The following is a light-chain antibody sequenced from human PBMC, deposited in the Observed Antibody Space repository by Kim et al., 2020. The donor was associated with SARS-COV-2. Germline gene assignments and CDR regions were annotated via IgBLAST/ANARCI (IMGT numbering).Light chain of an antibody. CDR2: GAS. J-gene: IGKJ4*01. CDR3: QQYNNWPPVT. V-gene: IGKV3-15*01. Sequence: EIVMTQSPATLSVSLGESATLSCRASQSVSSNLAWYQHKVGQAPRLLIYGASTRATGIPARFSGSGSGTEFTLTISSLQSEDFAVYYCQQYNNWPPVTFGGGTKVDIK. CDR1: QSVSSN.